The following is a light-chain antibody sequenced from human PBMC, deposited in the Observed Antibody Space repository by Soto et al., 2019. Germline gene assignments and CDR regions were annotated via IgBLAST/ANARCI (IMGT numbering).Light chain of an antibody. CDR1: QRVGSY. Sequence: DIQMTPSPSSLSASVGDRVTITCRASQRVGSYLNWYQQKPGKAPTLLIYSASELQSGVSSRFSGSGSGTDFTLTIRNLQPEDFAVYYCQQSHNTPLTFGQGTKV. CDR3: QQSHNTPLT. V-gene: IGKV1-39*01. CDR2: SAS. J-gene: IGKJ1*01.